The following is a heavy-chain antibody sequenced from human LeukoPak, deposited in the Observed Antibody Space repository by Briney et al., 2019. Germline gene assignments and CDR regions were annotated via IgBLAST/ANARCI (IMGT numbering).Heavy chain of an antibody. Sequence: PGGSLRLSCAASGFTFSESRMTWVRQVPGQGLEWVAHINHEGGGIQYVDSVEGRFTISRGNAKGSVYLQMNSLRAEDTAIYHCATYINWVAGDVWGQGTTVIVSS. CDR1: GFTFSESR. CDR3: ATYINWVAGDV. J-gene: IGHJ6*02. CDR2: INHEGGGI. V-gene: IGHV3-7*01. D-gene: IGHD1-1*01.